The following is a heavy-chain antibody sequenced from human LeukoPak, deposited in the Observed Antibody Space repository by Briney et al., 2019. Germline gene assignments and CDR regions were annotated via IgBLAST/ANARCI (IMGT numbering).Heavy chain of an antibody. V-gene: IGHV4-59*01. Sequence: SETLSLTCTVSGGSISSYYWSWIRQPPGKGLEWIGYIYYSGSTNYNPSLKSRVTISVDTSKNQFSLKLSSVTAADTAVYYCARGRSSSFDPWSQGTLVTVSS. CDR2: IYYSGST. D-gene: IGHD6-13*01. CDR3: ARGRSSSFDP. CDR1: GGSISSYY. J-gene: IGHJ5*02.